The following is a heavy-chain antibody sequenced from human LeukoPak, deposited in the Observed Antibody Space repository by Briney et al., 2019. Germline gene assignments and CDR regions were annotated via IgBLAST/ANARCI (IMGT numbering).Heavy chain of an antibody. D-gene: IGHD6-19*01. CDR1: GYTFTSYG. V-gene: IGHV1-18*01. CDR3: ARDPYGRRAVAGTFDY. CDR2: ISAYNGNT. Sequence: ASVKVSCKASGYTFTSYGISWVRQAPGQGLEWMGWISAYNGNTNYAQKLQGRVTMTTDTSTSTAYMELRSLRSDDTAVYYCARDPYGRRAVAGTFDYWGQGTLVTVSS. J-gene: IGHJ4*02.